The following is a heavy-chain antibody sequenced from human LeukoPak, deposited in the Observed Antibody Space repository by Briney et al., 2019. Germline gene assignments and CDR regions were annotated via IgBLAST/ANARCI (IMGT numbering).Heavy chain of an antibody. CDR1: GFTVSSSY. CDR3: ARGVVAAAGTSGDY. D-gene: IGHD6-13*01. CDR2: IYSGGTT. J-gene: IGHJ4*02. V-gene: IGHV3-53*01. Sequence: PGGSLRLSCAASGFTVSSSYMTWVRQAPGKGLEWVSVIYSGGTTYYADSVKGRFTISRDNSKHTLFLQMNSLRAEDTAVYYCARGVVAAAGTSGDYWGQGTLVTVSS.